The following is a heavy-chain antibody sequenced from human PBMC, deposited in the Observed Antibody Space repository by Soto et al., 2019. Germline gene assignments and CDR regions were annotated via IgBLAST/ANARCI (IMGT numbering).Heavy chain of an antibody. CDR2: IYATGTT. D-gene: IGHD1-1*01. J-gene: IGHJ5*02. V-gene: IGHV4-4*07. CDR3: VRDGTKTLRDWFDP. Sequence: SETLSLTCTVSGASISGFYWSWIRKSAGKGLEWIGRIYATGTTDYNPSLKSRVMMSVDTSKKQFSLKLRSVTAADTAVYYCVRDGTKTLRDWFDPWGQGISVTVPQ. CDR1: GASISGFY.